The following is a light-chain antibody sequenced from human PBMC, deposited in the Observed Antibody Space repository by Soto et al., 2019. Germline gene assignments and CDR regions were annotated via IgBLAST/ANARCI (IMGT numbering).Light chain of an antibody. CDR3: QQSYSTPRT. Sequence: DIQMTQSPSSLSASVGDRVTITCRASQSISSYLNWYQQKPGKAPKLLIYAASSLQSGVPSRFSGSGSGTDFTLTISSLQPEDFATYYCQQSYSTPRTFGQWTKGEIK. J-gene: IGKJ1*01. CDR2: AAS. CDR1: QSISSY. V-gene: IGKV1-39*01.